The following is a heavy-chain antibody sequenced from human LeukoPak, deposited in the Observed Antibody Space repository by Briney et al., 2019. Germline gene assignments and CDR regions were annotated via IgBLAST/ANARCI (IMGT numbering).Heavy chain of an antibody. J-gene: IGHJ4*02. V-gene: IGHV3-11*01. D-gene: IGHD3-16*02. Sequence: GGSLRLSCAASGFTFSDYYMSWIRQAPGKGLECVAYMSSSGISLYYADSVKGRFTISRDNAKNSLYLQMNSLRAEDTAVYYCARVRYYDYVWGSYRGSSEGDYFDYWGQGTLVTVSS. CDR1: GFTFSDYY. CDR2: MSSSGISL. CDR3: ARVRYYDYVWGSYRGSSEGDYFDY.